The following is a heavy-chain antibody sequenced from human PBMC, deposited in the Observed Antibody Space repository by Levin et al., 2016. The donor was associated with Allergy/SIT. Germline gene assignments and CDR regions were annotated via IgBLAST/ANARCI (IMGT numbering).Heavy chain of an antibody. D-gene: IGHD6-19*01. Sequence: GESLKISCAASGFTFSSYWMHWVRQAPGKGLVWVSRINSDGSSTSYADSVKGRFTISRDNAKNTLYLQMNSLRAEDTAVYYCARRSEGSSGWYVVWYFDLWGRGTLVTVSS. CDR1: GFTFSSYW. V-gene: IGHV3-74*01. CDR3: ARRSEGSSGWYVVWYFDL. J-gene: IGHJ2*01. CDR2: INSDGSST.